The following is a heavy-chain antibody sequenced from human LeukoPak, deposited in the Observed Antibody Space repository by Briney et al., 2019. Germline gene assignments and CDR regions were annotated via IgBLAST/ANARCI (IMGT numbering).Heavy chain of an antibody. CDR1: GFTFSTYA. D-gene: IGHD2-15*01. CDR3: ARSYCRGGSCYSGDAFDI. CDR2: ISGSGGGT. Sequence: GGSLRLSCAASGFTFSTYAMSWVRQAAGKGLEWVSLISGSGGGTYYADSVKGRFTISRDNAKNSLYLQMNSLRAEDTAVYYCARSYCRGGSCYSGDAFDIWGQGTMVTVSS. V-gene: IGHV3-23*01. J-gene: IGHJ3*02.